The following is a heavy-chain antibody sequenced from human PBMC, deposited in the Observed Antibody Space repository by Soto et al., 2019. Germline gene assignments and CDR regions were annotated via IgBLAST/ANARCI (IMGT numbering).Heavy chain of an antibody. CDR3: ARTRATPRGYSYGAYYYYGMDV. D-gene: IGHD5-18*01. CDR2: IWYDGSNK. CDR1: GFTFSSYG. J-gene: IGHJ6*02. V-gene: IGHV3-33*01. Sequence: PGGSLRLSCAASGFTFSSYGMHWVRQAPGKGLEWVAVIWYDGSNKYYADSVKGRFTISRDNSKNTLYLQMNSLRAEDTAVYYCARTRATPRGYSYGAYYYYGMDVWGQGTTVTVSS.